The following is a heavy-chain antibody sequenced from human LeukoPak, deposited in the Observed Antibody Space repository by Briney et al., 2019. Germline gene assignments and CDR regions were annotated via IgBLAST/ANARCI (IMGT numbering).Heavy chain of an antibody. Sequence: GGSLRLSCEASGVTFSSYSMNWVRQAPGKGLEWVSSISSSSSYIYYADSVKGRFTISRDNAKNSLYLQMNSLRAEDTAVYYCGAFGVVMGTDYWGQGTLVTVSS. CDR3: GAFGVVMGTDY. CDR2: ISSSSSYI. CDR1: GVTFSSYS. J-gene: IGHJ4*02. D-gene: IGHD3-3*01. V-gene: IGHV3-21*01.